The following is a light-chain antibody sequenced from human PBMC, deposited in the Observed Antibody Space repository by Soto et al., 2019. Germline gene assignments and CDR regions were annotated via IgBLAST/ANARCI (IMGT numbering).Light chain of an antibody. CDR1: SSDVGGSNY. CDR3: SSYTSGSTSYV. V-gene: IGLV2-14*01. CDR2: EVN. Sequence: QSALTQEASVSGSPGQSITISCTGASSDVGGSNYVSWYQQHPGDAPKLLIYEVNNRPSGVSHRFSGSKSGNTASLTISGLQADDEADYYCSSYTSGSTSYVFGTGTKLTVL. J-gene: IGLJ1*01.